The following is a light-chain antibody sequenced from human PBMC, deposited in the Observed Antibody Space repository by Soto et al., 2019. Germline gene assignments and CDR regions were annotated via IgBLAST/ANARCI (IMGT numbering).Light chain of an antibody. J-gene: IGKJ2*01. CDR2: DAS. CDR1: QSVSSY. V-gene: IGKV3-11*01. CDR3: QQRSNWPRNT. Sequence: EIVLTQSPATLSLSPGERATLSCRASQSVSSYLAWYQQKPGQAPRLLIYDASNRATGIPARFSGSGSGTDFTLTISSLEPEGFAVYYCQQRSNWPRNTFGQGTKLEIK.